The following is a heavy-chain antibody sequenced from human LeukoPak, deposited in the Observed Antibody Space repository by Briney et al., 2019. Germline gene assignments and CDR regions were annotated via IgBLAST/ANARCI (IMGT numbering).Heavy chain of an antibody. CDR2: ISSSGSTI. J-gene: IGHJ6*02. CDR1: GFTFSSYE. CDR3: ARDSLVVVVAGPLDYYYYGMDV. D-gene: IGHD2-15*01. Sequence: GGSLRVSCAASGFTFSSYEMNWVRQAPGKGLEWVSYISSSGSTIYYADSVKGRFTISRDNAKNSLYLQMNSLRAEDTAVYYCARDSLVVVVAGPLDYYYYGMDVWGQGTTVTVSS. V-gene: IGHV3-48*03.